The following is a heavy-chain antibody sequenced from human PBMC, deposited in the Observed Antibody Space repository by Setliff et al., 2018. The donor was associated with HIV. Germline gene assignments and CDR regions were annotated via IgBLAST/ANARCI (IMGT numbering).Heavy chain of an antibody. Sequence: KSGGSLRLSCTASGFIFSDFYMSWIRQAPGKGLEWISDIMSSGTYTNYADSVRGRFTISRDNARNSLYLQMSSLRAEDTAVYYCARVTGTTVFHYWGQGTLVTVSS. CDR1: GFIFSDFY. D-gene: IGHD1-7*01. CDR2: IMSSGTYT. J-gene: IGHJ4*02. V-gene: IGHV3-11*06. CDR3: ARVTGTTVFHY.